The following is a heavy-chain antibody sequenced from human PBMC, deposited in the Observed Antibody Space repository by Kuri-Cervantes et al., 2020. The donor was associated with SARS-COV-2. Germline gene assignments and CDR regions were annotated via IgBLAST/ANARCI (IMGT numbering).Heavy chain of an antibody. Sequence: GGSLRLSCAASGFTFSSYGMHWVRQAPGKGLEWVAFIRYDGSNKYYADSVKGRFTISRDNSKNTLYPQMNSQRAEDTAVYYCAKDSGLYSNYVTAYDAFDIWGQGTMVTVSS. J-gene: IGHJ3*02. CDR1: GFTFSSYG. CDR3: AKDSGLYSNYVTAYDAFDI. V-gene: IGHV3-30*02. D-gene: IGHD4-11*01. CDR2: IRYDGSNK.